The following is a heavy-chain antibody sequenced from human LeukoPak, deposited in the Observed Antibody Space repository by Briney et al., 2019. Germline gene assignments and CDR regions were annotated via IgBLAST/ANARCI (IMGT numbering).Heavy chain of an antibody. CDR2: INAYDGNT. CDR1: GYTFTSYG. D-gene: IGHD3-9*01. Sequence: GASVKVSCKASGYTFTSYGIHWVRQAPGQGLEWMGLINAYDGNTNYAQKLQGRVTMTTDTSTRTAYMELRSLRSEDTAVYSCVREGAYYVIMTGSHGMDFWGQGITVTVSS. V-gene: IGHV1-18*01. CDR3: VREGAYYVIMTGSHGMDF. J-gene: IGHJ6*02.